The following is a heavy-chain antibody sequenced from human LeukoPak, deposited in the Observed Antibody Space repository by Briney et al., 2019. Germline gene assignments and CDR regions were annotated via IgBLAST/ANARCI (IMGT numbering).Heavy chain of an antibody. CDR2: ISGDGGST. CDR3: AKEVLFLDSGWYGGFDY. CDR1: GFTFDDYA. D-gene: IGHD6-19*01. Sequence: QPGGSLRLSCAASGFTFDDYAMHWVRQAPGKGLEWVSLISGDGGSTYYADSVKGRFTISRDNSKNTLYLRMNSLRAEDTAVYYCAKEVLFLDSGWYGGFDYWGQGTLVTVSS. J-gene: IGHJ4*02. V-gene: IGHV3-43*02.